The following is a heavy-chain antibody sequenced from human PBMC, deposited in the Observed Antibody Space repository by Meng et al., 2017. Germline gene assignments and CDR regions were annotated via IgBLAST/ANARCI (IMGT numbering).Heavy chain of an antibody. D-gene: IGHD4-17*01. CDR2: IIPIFGTA. J-gene: IGHJ5*02. CDR1: GGTFSTYA. V-gene: IGHV1-69*01. Sequence: GQLVQGGAEVKKPGSSVKVSCKASGGTFSTYAISWVRQAPGQGLEWMGGIIPIFGTANYAQKFQGRVTITADESTSTAYMELSSLRSEDTAVYYCARDYGDYAWIAKRWFDPWGQGTLVTVSS. CDR3: ARDYGDYAWIAKRWFDP.